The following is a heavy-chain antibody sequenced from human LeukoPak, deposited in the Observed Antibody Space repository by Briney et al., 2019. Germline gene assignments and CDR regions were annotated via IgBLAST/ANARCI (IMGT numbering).Heavy chain of an antibody. CDR3: ARGLLSFMRSDYSNYWDNWFDP. J-gene: IGHJ5*02. V-gene: IGHV1-8*03. CDR2: MNPNSGNT. D-gene: IGHD4-11*01. CDR1: GYTFTIYD. Sequence: ASVNVSFKASGYTFTIYDINWVRQATGQGLEWMGWMNPNSGNTGYAQRFQGRVTFTRNTSISTAYMELSSLRSEDTAVYYCARGLLSFMRSDYSNYWDNWFDPWGQGTLVTVSS.